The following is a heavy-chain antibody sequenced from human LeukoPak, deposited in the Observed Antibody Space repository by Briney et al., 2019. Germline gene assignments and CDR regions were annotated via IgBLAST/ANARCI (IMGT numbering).Heavy chain of an antibody. CDR1: GGSFSGYY. D-gene: IGHD1-26*01. CDR2: INHSGST. V-gene: IGHV4-34*01. J-gene: IGHJ6*03. CDR3: ARLGPIVGAYYYYYYYMDV. Sequence: SETLSLTCAVYGGSFSGYYWSWIRQPPGKGLEWIGEINHSGSTNYNPSLKSRVTISVDTSKNQFSLKLSSVTAADTAVYYCARLGPIVGAYYYYYYYMDVWGKGTTVTISS.